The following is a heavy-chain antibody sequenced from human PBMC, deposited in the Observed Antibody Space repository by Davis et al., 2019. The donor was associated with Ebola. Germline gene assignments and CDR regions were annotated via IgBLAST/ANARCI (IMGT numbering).Heavy chain of an antibody. CDR3: AKDRGYCTGGVCYTQYYFDY. J-gene: IGHJ4*02. Sequence: GESLKISCAASGFTFSNAWMSWVRQAPGKGLEWVSAISGSGGSTYYADSVKGRFTISRDNSKNTLYLQMNSLRAEDTAVYYCAKDRGYCTGGVCYTQYYFDYWGQGTLVTVSS. CDR2: ISGSGGST. CDR1: GFTFSNAW. D-gene: IGHD2-8*02. V-gene: IGHV3-23*01.